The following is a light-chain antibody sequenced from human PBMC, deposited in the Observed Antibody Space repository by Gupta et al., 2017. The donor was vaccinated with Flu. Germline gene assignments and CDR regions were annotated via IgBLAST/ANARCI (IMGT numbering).Light chain of an antibody. CDR3: QQYITFST. Sequence: DIQMTKSPSTLSASVGDRVTITCRASQSIDTWLAWYQQKPGKAPKLLIYQASTLESGVPSRFSGRGYGKEFTLTISSLQPADFATYSCQQYITFSTFGQGTKVEIE. CDR2: QAS. CDR1: QSIDTW. J-gene: IGKJ1*01. V-gene: IGKV1-5*03.